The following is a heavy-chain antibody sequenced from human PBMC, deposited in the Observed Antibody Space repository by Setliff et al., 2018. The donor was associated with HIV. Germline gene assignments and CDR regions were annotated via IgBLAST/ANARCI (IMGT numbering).Heavy chain of an antibody. J-gene: IGHJ4*01. D-gene: IGHD5-12*01. Sequence: SETLSLTCAVSGASIRSGVYYWSWIRQPAGKGPEWIGHIFPSGSTNYSPSLKSRITISMDTSKNQFSLKLSSVTAADTAVYFCATLRWLRSKHSDYWGQGILVTVSS. CDR3: ATLRWLRSKHSDY. CDR2: IFPSGST. CDR1: GASIRSGVYY. V-gene: IGHV4-61*09.